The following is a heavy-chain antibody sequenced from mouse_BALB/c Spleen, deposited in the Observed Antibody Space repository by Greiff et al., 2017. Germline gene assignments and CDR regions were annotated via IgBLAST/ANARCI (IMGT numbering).Heavy chain of an antibody. D-gene: IGHD2-1*01. CDR3: NACPSLYYVFAY. CDR2: IDPENGDT. J-gene: IGHJ3*01. Sequence: EVQLQQSGAELVRSGASVKLSCTASGFNIKDYYMHWVKQRPEQGLEWIGWIDPENGDTEYAPKFQGKATMTADTSSNTAYLQLSSLTSEDTAVYYCNACPSLYYVFAYWGQGTLVTVSA. CDR1: GFNIKDYY. V-gene: IGHV14-4*02.